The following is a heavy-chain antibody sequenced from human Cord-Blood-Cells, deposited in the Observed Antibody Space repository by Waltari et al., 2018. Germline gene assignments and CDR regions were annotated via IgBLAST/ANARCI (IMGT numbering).Heavy chain of an antibody. J-gene: IGHJ5*02. V-gene: IGHV4-59*01. CDR3: ARSARSGYSSSWYNWFDP. CDR2: IYYSGST. D-gene: IGHD6-13*01. CDR1: GGPISSYY. Sequence: QVQLQESGPGLVKHSETLSLTCTVSGGPISSYYWSWVRQPPGKGLEWIGYIYYSGSTNSNPSLKSRVTISVDTSKNQFSLKLSSVTAADTAVYYCARSARSGYSSSWYNWFDPWGQGTLVTVSS.